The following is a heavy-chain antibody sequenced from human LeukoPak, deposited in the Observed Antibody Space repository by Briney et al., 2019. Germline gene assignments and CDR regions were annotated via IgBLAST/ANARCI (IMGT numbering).Heavy chain of an antibody. D-gene: IGHD6-19*01. CDR2: IDSAADT. J-gene: IGHJ4*02. Sequence: GGSLRLSCGASGFTFSTHGMTWVRQTPGKGVEWLSSIDSAADTYYADSVKGRFTISRDNSRNTLFLQMDNLRADGTALHYCARSPGGWYHDYWGQGTLVTVSS. CDR3: ARSPGGWYHDY. CDR1: GFTFSTHG. V-gene: IGHV3-23*01.